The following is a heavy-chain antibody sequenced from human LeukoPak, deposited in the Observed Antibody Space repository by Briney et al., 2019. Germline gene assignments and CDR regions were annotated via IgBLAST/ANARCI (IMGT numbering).Heavy chain of an antibody. D-gene: IGHD3-16*02. V-gene: IGHV4-34*01. CDR2: INHSGST. Sequence: PSETLSLTCTVSGGSISSYYWTWIRQPAGKGLEWIGEINHSGSTNYNPSLKSRVTISVDTSKNQFSLKLSSVTAADTAVYYCARSRYDYVWGSYQDYWGQGTLVTVSS. CDR3: ARSRYDYVWGSYQDY. J-gene: IGHJ4*02. CDR1: GGSISSYY.